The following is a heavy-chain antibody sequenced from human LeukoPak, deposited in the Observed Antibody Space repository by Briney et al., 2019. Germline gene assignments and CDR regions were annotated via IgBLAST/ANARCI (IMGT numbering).Heavy chain of an antibody. Sequence: WASVTVSCKASGYTFTSYDINWVRQATGQGLEWMGWMNPNSGNTVYAQKFQGRVTMTRNTSISTAYMELSSLRSEDTAVYYCARGEMATIRFDPWGQGTLVTVSS. D-gene: IGHD5-24*01. CDR3: ARGEMATIRFDP. V-gene: IGHV1-8*01. CDR1: GYTFTSYD. J-gene: IGHJ5*02. CDR2: MNPNSGNT.